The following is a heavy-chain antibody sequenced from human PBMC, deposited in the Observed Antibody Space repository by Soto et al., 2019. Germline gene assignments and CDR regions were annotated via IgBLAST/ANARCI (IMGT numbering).Heavy chain of an antibody. D-gene: IGHD2-15*01. CDR1: GGSFSGYY. J-gene: IGHJ6*02. V-gene: IGHV4-34*01. CDR2: INHSGST. CDR3: ARGWYCSGGSCYSRYYYYYYGMDV. Sequence: PSETLSLTCAVYGGSFSGYYWSWIRQPPGKGLEWIGEINHSGSTNYNPSLKSRVTISVDTSENQFSLKLSSVTAADTAVYYCARGWYCSGGSCYSRYYYYYYGMDVWGQGTTVTVSS.